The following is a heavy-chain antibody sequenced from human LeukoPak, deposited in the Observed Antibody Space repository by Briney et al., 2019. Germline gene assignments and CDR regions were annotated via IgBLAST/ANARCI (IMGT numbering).Heavy chain of an antibody. CDR3: ARALFVVVPAAIHGYWYFDL. V-gene: IGHV1-18*01. CDR1: GYTFTSYG. CDR2: ISAYNGNT. J-gene: IGHJ2*01. D-gene: IGHD2-2*02. Sequence: ASVKVSCKASGYTFTSYGISWVRQAPGQGLEWMGWISAYNGNTNYAQKLQGRVTMTTDTSTSTAYMELRSLRSDDTAVYYCARALFVVVPAAIHGYWYFDLWGRGTLVTVSS.